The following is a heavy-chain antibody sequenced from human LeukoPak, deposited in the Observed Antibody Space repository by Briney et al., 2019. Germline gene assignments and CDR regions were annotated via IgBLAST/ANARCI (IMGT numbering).Heavy chain of an antibody. CDR1: GYTFTGYY. CDR2: INPNSGGT. Sequence: ASVKVSCKASGYTFTGYYMHWVRQAPGQGLEWMGWINPNSGGTNYAQKFQGRVTMTRDTSISTAYMELSRLRSDDTAVYYYARSGITIFGGEGWFDPWGQGTLVTVSS. CDR3: ARSGITIFGGEGWFDP. J-gene: IGHJ5*02. D-gene: IGHD3-3*01. V-gene: IGHV1-2*02.